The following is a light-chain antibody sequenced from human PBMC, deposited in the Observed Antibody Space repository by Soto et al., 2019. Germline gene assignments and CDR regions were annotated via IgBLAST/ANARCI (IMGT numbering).Light chain of an antibody. CDR2: GDS. Sequence: QSVLTQPPSVSGAPGQRVTISCTGSSSNIGAGYDVHWYQQRPGTAPKLLIYGDSNRSSGVPDRFSGSKSGTSASPAITGLQAEDEADYYCQSYDSSLSGSVFGGGTKLTVL. CDR1: SSNIGAGYD. CDR3: QSYDSSLSGSV. V-gene: IGLV1-40*01. J-gene: IGLJ2*01.